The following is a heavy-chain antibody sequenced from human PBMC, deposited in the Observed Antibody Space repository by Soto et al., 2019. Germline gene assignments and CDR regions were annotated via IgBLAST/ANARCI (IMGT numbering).Heavy chain of an antibody. CDR2: ISAGGSTI. Sequence: PGGSLRLSCAASEFIFSDYHMSWIRQAPGKGLEWISYISAGGSTIHYADSVKGRFTISRDNAKNSLYLQMNSLRAEDTAVYYCARSYRRYCSGGSCYAYYYYYMDVGGKGTTVTVLL. V-gene: IGHV3-11*01. J-gene: IGHJ6*03. D-gene: IGHD2-15*01. CDR1: EFIFSDYH. CDR3: ARSYRRYCSGGSCYAYYYYYMDV.